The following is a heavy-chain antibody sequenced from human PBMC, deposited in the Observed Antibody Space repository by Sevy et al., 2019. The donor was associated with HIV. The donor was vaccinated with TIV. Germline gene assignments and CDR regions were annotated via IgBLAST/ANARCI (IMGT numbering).Heavy chain of an antibody. V-gene: IGHV1-69*13. J-gene: IGHJ4*02. CDR2: IIPILGTT. CDR1: GGIFKTYG. D-gene: IGHD6-19*01. CDR3: ARGGGNGWDYFDY. Sequence: ASVKVSCKASGGIFKTYGFSWVRQAPGQGPEWVGGIIPILGTTNYAQKFQDRVTISADEYTKTVHMELRNLRSEDTGVHYCARGGGNGWDYFDYWGQETLVTVSS.